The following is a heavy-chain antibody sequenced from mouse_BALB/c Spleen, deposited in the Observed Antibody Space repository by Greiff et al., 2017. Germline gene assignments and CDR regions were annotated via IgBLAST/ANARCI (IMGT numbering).Heavy chain of an antibody. CDR2: ILPGSGST. D-gene: IGHD1-1*01. Sequence: VQLQQSGAELMKPGASVKISCKATGYTFSSYWIEWVKQRPGHGLEWIGEILPGSGSTNYNEKFKGKATFTADTSSNTAYMQLSSLTSEDSAVYYCASHYYGSSSLAYWGQGTLVTVSA. CDR3: ASHYYGSSSLAY. V-gene: IGHV1-9*01. CDR1: GYTFSSYW. J-gene: IGHJ3*01.